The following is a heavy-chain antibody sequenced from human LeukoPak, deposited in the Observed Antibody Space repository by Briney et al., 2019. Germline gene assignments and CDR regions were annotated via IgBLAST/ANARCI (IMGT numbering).Heavy chain of an antibody. J-gene: IGHJ5*02. D-gene: IGHD2-2*01. V-gene: IGHV3-23*01. Sequence: GGSLRLSCVASGFAFSAFAISWVRQAPGKGLEWVSLVSGSGGRTYYADSVRGRFTISRDNSKNTLYLQMNSLRAEDTAVYYCARGVVPAANPWFDPWGQGTLVTVSS. CDR3: ARGVVPAANPWFDP. CDR1: GFAFSAFA. CDR2: VSGSGGRT.